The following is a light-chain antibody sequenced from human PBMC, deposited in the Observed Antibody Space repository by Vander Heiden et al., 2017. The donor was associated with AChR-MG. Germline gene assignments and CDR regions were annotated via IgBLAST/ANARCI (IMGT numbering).Light chain of an antibody. CDR2: AGT. V-gene: IGLV2-14*03. CDR3: SSYTSSTTYV. J-gene: IGLJ1*01. Sequence: QSALTQPASVSGSPGQSITISCTGSSSDVDDYKYVSWSQQHHVKATKLSIYAGTKRPSGVSTRFSGYKSGNTASLTISGLQAEDEADYFCSSYTSSTTYVFGTGTKVTVL. CDR1: SSDVDDYKY.